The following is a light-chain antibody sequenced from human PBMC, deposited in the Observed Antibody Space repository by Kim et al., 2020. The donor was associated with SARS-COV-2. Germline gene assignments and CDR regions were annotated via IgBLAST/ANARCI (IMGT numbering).Light chain of an antibody. CDR1: QSVSSSY. CDR3: QQYGSSPFT. V-gene: IGKV3-20*01. CDR2: GAS. J-gene: IGKJ3*01. Sequence: SPRESATLACRASQSVSSSYLAWYQQKPGQAPRLLIYGASSRATGIPDRFSGSGSGTDFTLTISRLEPEDFAVYYCQQYGSSPFTFGPGTKVDIK.